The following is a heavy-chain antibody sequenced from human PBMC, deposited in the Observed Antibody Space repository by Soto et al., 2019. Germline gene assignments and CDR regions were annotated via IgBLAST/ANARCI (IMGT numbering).Heavy chain of an antibody. Sequence: PGESLKISCQGSGYSFTSYWISWVRQMPGKGLEWMGRIGPSDSYTNYSPSFQGHVTISADKSISTAYLQWSSLKASDTAMYYCARHPGASYYSWFDPWGQGTLVTVSS. V-gene: IGHV5-10-1*01. CDR2: IGPSDSYT. CDR3: ARHPGASYYSWFDP. J-gene: IGHJ5*02. D-gene: IGHD1-26*01. CDR1: GYSFTSYW.